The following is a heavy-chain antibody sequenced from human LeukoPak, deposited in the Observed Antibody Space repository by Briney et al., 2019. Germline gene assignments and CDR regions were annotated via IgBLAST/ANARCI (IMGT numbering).Heavy chain of an antibody. CDR2: ISVSNGDT. V-gene: IGHV1-18*01. J-gene: IGHJ5*02. Sequence: ASVKVSCKTSGFRFSTSAISWVRQVPGQGLEWMGWISVSNGDTNYAQNLQGRVTMTTDTSTSTAHLELRSLRSDDTAVYYCVRDRARIEVVTTTSYFFDPWGQGTLVTVSS. CDR3: VRDRARIEVVTTTSYFFDP. D-gene: IGHD3-22*01. CDR1: GFRFSTSA.